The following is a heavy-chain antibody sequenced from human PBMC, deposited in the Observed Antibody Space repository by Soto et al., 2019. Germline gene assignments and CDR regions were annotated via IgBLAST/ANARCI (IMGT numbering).Heavy chain of an antibody. V-gene: IGHV3-23*01. CDR1: GFTFSSYA. Sequence: EVQLLESGGGLVQPGGSLRLSCAASGFTFSSYAMSWVRQAPGKGLEWVAAISGRGGSTYYADSVKGRLTIPRDNSKNALYLQMTGLRAEGTAVYYCAEVSGWFGEFDYWGQGTLVTVSS. CDR2: ISGRGGST. D-gene: IGHD3-10*01. J-gene: IGHJ4*02. CDR3: AEVSGWFGEFDY.